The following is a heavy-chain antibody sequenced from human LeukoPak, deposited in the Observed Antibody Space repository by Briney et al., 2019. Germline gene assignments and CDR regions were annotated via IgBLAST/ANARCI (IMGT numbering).Heavy chain of an antibody. J-gene: IGHJ3*02. D-gene: IGHD4-11*01. Sequence: SETLSLTCTVSGGSISTYCWSWIRQPPGKGLEWIGYIYYSGNTNYNPSLKSRVTISVDTSKNQFSLKLSSVTAADTAVYYCARTVPFDIWGQGTMVTVSS. CDR2: IYYSGNT. CDR1: GGSISTYC. V-gene: IGHV4-59*01. CDR3: ARTVPFDI.